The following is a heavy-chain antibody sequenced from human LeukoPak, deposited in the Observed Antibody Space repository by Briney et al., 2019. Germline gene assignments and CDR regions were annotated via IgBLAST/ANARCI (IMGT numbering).Heavy chain of an antibody. Sequence: GASVKVSCKASGYTFTSYGISWVRQAPGQGLEWMGWTSAYNGNTNYAQKLQGRVTMTTDTSTSTAYMELRSLRSDDTAVYYSARGRGYSYGRSDYYYYYYYMDVWGKGHTVTVSS. CDR3: ARGRGYSYGRSDYYYYYYYMDV. V-gene: IGHV1-18*01. CDR2: TSAYNGNT. J-gene: IGHJ6*03. CDR1: GYTFTSYG. D-gene: IGHD5-18*01.